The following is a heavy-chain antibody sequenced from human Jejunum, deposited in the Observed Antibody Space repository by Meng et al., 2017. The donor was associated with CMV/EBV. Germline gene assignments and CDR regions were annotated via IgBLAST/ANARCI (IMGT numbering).Heavy chain of an antibody. CDR3: ASYLEVSRATYYYGMDV. V-gene: IGHV4-31*02. Sequence: SRGGYDRGLVRLHPMKGVECIGYTARRGGTYYNPSRKSRVTISVDTSKNQFALKLGSVTGADTAVYYWASYLEVSRATYYYGMDVWGQGTTVTVSS. J-gene: IGHJ6*02. CDR1: SRGGYD. D-gene: IGHD3-22*01. CDR2: TARRGGT.